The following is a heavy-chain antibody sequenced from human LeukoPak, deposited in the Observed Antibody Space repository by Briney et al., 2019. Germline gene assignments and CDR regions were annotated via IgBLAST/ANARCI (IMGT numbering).Heavy chain of an antibody. Sequence: GGSLRLSCAASGFTFDDYAMHWVRQAPGKGLEWVSGISWNSGSIGYADSVKGRFTISRDNAKNSLYLQMNSLRAEDMALYYCAKDSGRSHYYMDVWGKGTTVTVSS. CDR3: AKDSGRSHYYMDV. J-gene: IGHJ6*03. CDR2: ISWNSGSI. V-gene: IGHV3-9*03. CDR1: GFTFDDYA. D-gene: IGHD1-26*01.